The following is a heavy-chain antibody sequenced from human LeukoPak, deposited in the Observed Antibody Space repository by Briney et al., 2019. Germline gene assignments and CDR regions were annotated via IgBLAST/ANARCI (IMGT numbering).Heavy chain of an antibody. CDR2: ISHHGSNE. CDR3: ARVHDTSGYYHYFDS. V-gene: IGHV3-30*14. Sequence: GGSLRLSCEASGFTFSTYPMHWVRQAPDKGLEWVAMISHHGSNEYYADSVKCRFPISRDNSKNTLYLQMNNPRVEDTAIYYCARVHDTSGYYHYFDSWGQGTLVTVSS. CDR1: GFTFSTYP. J-gene: IGHJ4*02. D-gene: IGHD3-9*01.